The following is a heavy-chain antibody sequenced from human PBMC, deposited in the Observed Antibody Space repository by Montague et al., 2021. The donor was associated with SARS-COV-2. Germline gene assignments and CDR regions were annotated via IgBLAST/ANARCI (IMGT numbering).Heavy chain of an antibody. CDR3: ARSKLLRSRYSSGWYGPGWFDP. CDR2: TYYRSKWYV. V-gene: IGHV6-1*01. CDR1: GDSVSSHSGA. Sequence: CAISGDSVSSHSGAWNWIRLSPSRGLEWLGRTYYRSKWYVDYAGSVRSRITINPDTSKNQFSLQMSSVTPDDTAVYYCARSKLLRSRYSSGWYGPGWFDPWGQGTPVTVSS. D-gene: IGHD6-19*01. J-gene: IGHJ5*02.